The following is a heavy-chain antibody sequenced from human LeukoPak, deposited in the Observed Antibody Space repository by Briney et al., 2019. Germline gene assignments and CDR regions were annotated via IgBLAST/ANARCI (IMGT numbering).Heavy chain of an antibody. CDR1: GLTLVDYA. CDR2: ISWNSGSI. J-gene: IGHJ6*03. CDR3: AKVRAVAGPGLFYYYYMDV. Sequence: GGSLRLSCAACGLTLVDYAMHWVRQAPGKGLEWVSGISWNSGSIGYADSVKGRFTISRDNAKNSLYLQMNSLRAEDTALYYCAKVRAVAGPGLFYYYYMDVWGKGTTVTVSS. D-gene: IGHD6-19*01. V-gene: IGHV3-9*01.